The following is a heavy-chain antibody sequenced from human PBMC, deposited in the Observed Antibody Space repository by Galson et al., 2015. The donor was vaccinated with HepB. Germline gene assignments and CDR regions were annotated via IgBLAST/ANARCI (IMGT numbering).Heavy chain of an antibody. CDR1: GGTFSSYA. D-gene: IGHD3-3*01. CDR3: ARDGTLNEYYDFWSGYYPYDY. J-gene: IGHJ4*02. V-gene: IGHV1-69*04. CDR2: ITPILGIA. Sequence: SVKVSCKASGGTFSSYAISWVRQAPGQGLEWMGRITPILGIANYAQKFQGRVTITADKSTSTAYMELSSLRSEDTAVYYCARDGTLNEYYDFWSGYYPYDYWGQGTLVTVSS.